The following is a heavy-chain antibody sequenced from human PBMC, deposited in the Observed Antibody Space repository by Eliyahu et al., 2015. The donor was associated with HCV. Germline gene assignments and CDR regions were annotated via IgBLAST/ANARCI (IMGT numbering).Heavy chain of an antibody. J-gene: IGHJ6*02. D-gene: IGHD6-13*01. CDR3: ARAAVIAAVGMDV. V-gene: IGHV4-31*03. Sequence: QVQLQESGPGLVKPSQTLSLTXTVSXGSXXSGGYYWSWIRQHPGKGLEWIGYIYYSGXTYYNPSLKSRVTISVDTSKNQFSLKLSSVTAADTAVYYCARAAVIAAVGMDVWGQGTTVTVSS. CDR2: IYYSGXT. CDR1: XGSXXSGGYY.